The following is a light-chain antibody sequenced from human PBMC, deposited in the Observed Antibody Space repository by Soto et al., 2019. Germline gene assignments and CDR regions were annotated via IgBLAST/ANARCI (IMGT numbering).Light chain of an antibody. CDR1: QSVSSNR. V-gene: IGKV3-20*01. CDR3: QQYDTSPRT. CDR2: GAS. Sequence: EIVLTQSPDTLPLSPGERATLSCRASQSVSSNRLAWYQQKPGQAPRLLIYGASTRATGIPDRFSGSGSGTDFTLTISRLEPADFAAYYRQQYDTSPRTFGQGTKVEI. J-gene: IGKJ1*01.